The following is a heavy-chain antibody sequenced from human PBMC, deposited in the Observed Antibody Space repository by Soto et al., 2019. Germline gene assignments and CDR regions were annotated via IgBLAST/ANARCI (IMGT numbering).Heavy chain of an antibody. Sequence: GGSLRLSCAASGFTFDDYGMSWVRQAPGKGLEWVSGINWNGGSTGYADYVKGRFTISTNNAKNSLHLQMNSLRAEDKALYYCARDKIAAAAGAFDIWGQGTMVTVSS. CDR3: ARDKIAAAAGAFDI. CDR1: GFTFDDYG. D-gene: IGHD6-13*01. CDR2: INWNGGST. V-gene: IGHV3-20*04. J-gene: IGHJ3*02.